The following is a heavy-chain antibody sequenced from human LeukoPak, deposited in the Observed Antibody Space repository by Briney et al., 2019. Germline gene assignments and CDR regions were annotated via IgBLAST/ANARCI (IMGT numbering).Heavy chain of an antibody. CDR1: GGTFSSYA. CDR2: IIPIFGTA. V-gene: IGHV1-69*06. J-gene: IGHJ4*02. CDR3: AKDAYYDPGVDY. D-gene: IGHD3-22*01. Sequence: ASVKVSCKASGGTFSSYAISWVRQAPGQGLERMGGIIPIFGTANYAQKFQGRVTITADKSTSTAYMELSSLRSEDTAVYYCAKDAYYDPGVDYWGQGTLVTVSS.